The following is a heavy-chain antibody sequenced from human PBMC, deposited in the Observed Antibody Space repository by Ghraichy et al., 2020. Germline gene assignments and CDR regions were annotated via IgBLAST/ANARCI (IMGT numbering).Heavy chain of an antibody. CDR2: ISAYNGNT. D-gene: IGHD6-19*01. CDR3: ARERLVPGLRYWFDP. V-gene: IGHV1-18*01. Sequence: ASVKVSCKASGYTFTSYGISWVRQAPGQGLERMGWISAYNGNTNYAQKLQGRVTMTTDTSTSTAYMELRSLRSDDTAVYYCARERLVPGLRYWFDPWGQGTLVTVSS. CDR1: GYTFTSYG. J-gene: IGHJ5*02.